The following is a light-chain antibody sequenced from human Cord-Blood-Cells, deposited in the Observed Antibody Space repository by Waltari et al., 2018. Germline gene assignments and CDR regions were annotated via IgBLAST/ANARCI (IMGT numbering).Light chain of an antibody. V-gene: IGKV1-39*01. CDR1: QSISSD. CDR2: AAS. J-gene: IGKJ3*01. Sequence: DIQMTQSPSSLSASVGDRVTITSRASQSISSDLNWYQQKPGKAPKLLIYAASSLQSGVPSRFSGSGSGTDFTLTISSLQPEDFATYYCQQSYSTPIFTFGPGTKVDIK. CDR3: QQSYSTPIFT.